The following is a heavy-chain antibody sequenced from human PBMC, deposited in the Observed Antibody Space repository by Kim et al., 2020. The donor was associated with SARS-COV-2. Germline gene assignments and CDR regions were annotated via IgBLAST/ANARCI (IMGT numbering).Heavy chain of an antibody. Sequence: THYNRSLKRRVTISVDTSKNQCSLKLSSVTAADTAVYYCARGRYEVYFDYWGQGTLVTVSS. V-gene: IGHV4-34*01. CDR2: T. J-gene: IGHJ4*02. CDR3: ARGRYEVYFDY. D-gene: IGHD2-2*01.